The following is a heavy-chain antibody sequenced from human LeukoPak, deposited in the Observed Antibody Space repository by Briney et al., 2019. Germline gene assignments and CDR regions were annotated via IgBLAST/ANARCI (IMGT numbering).Heavy chain of an antibody. J-gene: IGHJ4*02. D-gene: IGHD2-2*01. V-gene: IGHV4-34*01. CDR2: INHSGSI. CDR1: GGSFSGYY. CDR3: AREFVVVPAAIRTPPPPNFDY. Sequence: SSETLSLTCAVYGGSFSGYYWSWIRQPPGNGLEWIGEINHSGSINYNPSLKSRVTISVDTSKNQFSLKLSSVTAADTAVYYCAREFVVVPAAIRTPPPPNFDYWGQGTLVTVSS.